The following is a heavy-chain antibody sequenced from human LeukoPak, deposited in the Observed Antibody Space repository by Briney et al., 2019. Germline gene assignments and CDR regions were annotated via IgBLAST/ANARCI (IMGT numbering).Heavy chain of an antibody. V-gene: IGHV1-69*05. CDR2: IIPIFGTA. D-gene: IGHD1-7*01. J-gene: IGHJ3*02. CDR1: GYTFTGYY. Sequence: GASVKVSCKASGYTFTGYYMHWVRQAPGQGLEWMGRIIPIFGTANYAQKFQGRVTITTDESTSTAYMELSSLRSEDTAVYYCAGAAGELELLYAFDIWGQGTMVTVSS. CDR3: AGAAGELELLYAFDI.